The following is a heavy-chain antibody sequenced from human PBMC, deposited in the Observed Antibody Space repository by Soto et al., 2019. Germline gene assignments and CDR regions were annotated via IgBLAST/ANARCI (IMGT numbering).Heavy chain of an antibody. V-gene: IGHV4-39*01. CDR3: ARHGAAGVLYYFDY. Sequence: SETLSLTCSVSGGSISSSGYYWGWMRQPPGKGLEWFGTIYYSGSTYYNPSLKSRVTISVDTSKNQFSLQLTSVTAADTAVYYCARHGAAGVLYYFDYWGQGTLVTVSS. J-gene: IGHJ4*02. D-gene: IGHD6-13*01. CDR1: GGSISSSGYY. CDR2: IYYSGST.